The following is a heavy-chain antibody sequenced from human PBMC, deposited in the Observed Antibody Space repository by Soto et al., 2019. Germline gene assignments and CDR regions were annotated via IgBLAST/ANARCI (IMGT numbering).Heavy chain of an antibody. D-gene: IGHD6-19*01. CDR2: IYWDDDK. CDR1: GFSLSTSGVG. J-gene: IGHJ4*02. Sequence: QITLKESGPTLVKPTQTLTLTCTFSGFSLSTSGVGVAWIRQPPGKALEWLGIIYWDDDKRYSPSLRRRLTIAEDTSNNEVVLTVTNIDPVDTATYYCTHMAIRSGWYNLFDYWGQGALVTVSP. V-gene: IGHV2-5*02. CDR3: THMAIRSGWYNLFDY.